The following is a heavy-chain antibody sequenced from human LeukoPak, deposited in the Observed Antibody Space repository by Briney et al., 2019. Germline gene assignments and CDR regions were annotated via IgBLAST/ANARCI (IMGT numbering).Heavy chain of an antibody. CDR1: GYTFTSYG. CDR2: ISAYNGNT. D-gene: IGHD4-17*01. J-gene: IGHJ4*02. Sequence: ASVKVSCKASGYTFTSYGISWVRQAPGQGLEWMGWISAYNGNTNYAQKLQGRVTMPTDTSTSTAYMELRSLRSDDTAVYYCAILGGTVTSAPDYFDYWGQGTLVTVSS. CDR3: AILGGTVTSAPDYFDY. V-gene: IGHV1-18*01.